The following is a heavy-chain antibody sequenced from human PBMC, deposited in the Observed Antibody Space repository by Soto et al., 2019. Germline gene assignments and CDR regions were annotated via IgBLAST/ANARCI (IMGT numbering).Heavy chain of an antibody. D-gene: IGHD3-22*01. Sequence: GGALRISCSAPGFTFTKAWINWVRQAPGKGLEWVGRIKSKTDGGTTDYAEPVKGRFAISRDDSNNMVYLQMNSLKIEDTAVYYCTTDSYSTIIIVRFDYWGHGTLVTVSS. J-gene: IGHJ4*01. V-gene: IGHV3-15*07. CDR1: GFTFTKAW. CDR3: TTDSYSTIIIVRFDY. CDR2: IKSKTDGGTT.